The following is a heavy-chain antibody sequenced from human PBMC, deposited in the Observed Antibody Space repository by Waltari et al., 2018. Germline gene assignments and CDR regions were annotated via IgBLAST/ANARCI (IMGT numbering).Heavy chain of an antibody. Sequence: QVQLVQSGAEVKKPGSSVKVSCKASGGTFSSHPLRWVRQAPGQGLEWMGGIIPILGIANYAQKFQGRVTITADESTSTAYMELSSLRSEDTAVYYCACARGLGDYFWFDPWGQGTLVTVSS. CDR1: GGTFSSHP. CDR2: IIPILGIA. D-gene: IGHD4-17*01. V-gene: IGHV1-69*04. CDR3: ACARGLGDYFWFDP. J-gene: IGHJ5*02.